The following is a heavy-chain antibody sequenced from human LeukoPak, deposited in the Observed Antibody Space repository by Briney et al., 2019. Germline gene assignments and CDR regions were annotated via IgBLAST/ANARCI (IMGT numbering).Heavy chain of an antibody. J-gene: IGHJ3*02. D-gene: IGHD6-19*01. CDR1: GFTFSTYS. CDR2: ISSSSSTI. Sequence: GGSLRLSCAASGFTFSTYSMNWVRRAPGKGLEWVSYISSSSSTIYYADSVKGRFTISRDNAKNSLYLQMNSLRAEDTAVYYCARATSYSSGFDAFDIWGQGTMVTVSS. CDR3: ARATSYSSGFDAFDI. V-gene: IGHV3-48*04.